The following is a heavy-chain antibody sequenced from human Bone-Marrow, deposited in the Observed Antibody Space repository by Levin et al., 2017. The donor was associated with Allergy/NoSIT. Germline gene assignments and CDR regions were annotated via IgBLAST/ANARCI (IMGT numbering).Heavy chain of an antibody. CDR2: INPFGGST. D-gene: IGHD2-21*02. V-gene: IGHV1-46*01. CDR3: ARAVVETAMNWYLDL. CDR1: GYTFTNNY. Sequence: ASVKVSCKASGYTFTNNYIHWVRQAPGQGLEWMGIINPFGGSTNYAQRSQGRVTMTRDTPTNTGYKRLRRRTAEDTAVYDCARAVVETAMNWYLDLWGRGTLVTVSS. J-gene: IGHJ2*01.